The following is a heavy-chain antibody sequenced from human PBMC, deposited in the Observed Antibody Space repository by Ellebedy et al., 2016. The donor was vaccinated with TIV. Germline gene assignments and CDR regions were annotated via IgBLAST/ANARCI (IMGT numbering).Heavy chain of an antibody. J-gene: IGHJ6*02. V-gene: IGHV3-7*03. Sequence: GESLKISCAASGFTFSSYWMSWVRQAPGKGLELVANIKQDGSEKYYVDSVKGRFTISRDNAKNSLYLQMNSLRAEDTAVYYCARFSGMDVWGQGTTVTVSS. CDR2: IKQDGSEK. CDR1: GFTFSSYW. CDR3: ARFSGMDV.